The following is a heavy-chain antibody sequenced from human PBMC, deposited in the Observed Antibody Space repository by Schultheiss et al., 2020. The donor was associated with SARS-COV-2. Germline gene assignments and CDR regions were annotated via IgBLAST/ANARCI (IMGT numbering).Heavy chain of an antibody. CDR1: GGSFSGYY. CDR2: INHSGST. V-gene: IGHV4-34*01. Sequence: SETLSLTCAVFGGSFSGYYWSWIRQPPGKGLEWIGEINHSGSTNYNPSLKSRVTISVDKSKNQFSLKLSSVTAADTAVYYCASSVVGATLGPYFDYWGQGTLVTVSS. CDR3: ASSVVGATLGPYFDY. D-gene: IGHD1-26*01. J-gene: IGHJ4*02.